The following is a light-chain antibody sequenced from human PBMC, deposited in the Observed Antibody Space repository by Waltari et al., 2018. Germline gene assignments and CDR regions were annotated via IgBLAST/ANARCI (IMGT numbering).Light chain of an antibody. CDR3: QQYNNWPRS. V-gene: IGKV3-15*01. CDR2: GVS. CDR1: QSVSSN. Sequence: EIVMTQSPATLSVSPGERVTLSCRASQSVSSNLAWYQQKPGQAPRLLIYGVSTRATGIPARFSASGSGTEFTLIISSLQSEDFAVYYCQQYNNWPRSFGQGTRLEIK. J-gene: IGKJ5*01.